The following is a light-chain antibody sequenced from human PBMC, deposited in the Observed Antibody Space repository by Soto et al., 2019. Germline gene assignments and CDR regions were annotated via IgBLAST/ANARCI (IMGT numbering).Light chain of an antibody. J-gene: IGKJ1*01. V-gene: IGKV1-5*01. CDR2: DAS. CDR1: QSISSW. Sequence: DIQMTQSPSTLSSSLRDRVTITFRASQSISSWLAWYQQKPGKAPKLLIYDASSLESGVPSRFSGSGSGTEFTLTISSLQPDDFATYYCQQYNSYTLFGQGTKVDIK. CDR3: QQYNSYTL.